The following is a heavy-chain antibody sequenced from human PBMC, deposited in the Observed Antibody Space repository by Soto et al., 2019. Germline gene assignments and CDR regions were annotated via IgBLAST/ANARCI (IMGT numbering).Heavy chain of an antibody. CDR1: GGSISSGDYY. D-gene: IGHD3-22*01. Sequence: QVQLQESGPGLVKPSQTLSLTCTVSGGSISSGDYYWSWIRQPPGKGLEWIGYIYYSGSTYYNPSLKSRVTISVDTSKNQFSLKLSSVTAADTAVYYCARDKVYYDSSVGYYYYYGMDVWGQGTTVTVSS. J-gene: IGHJ6*02. CDR3: ARDKVYYDSSVGYYYYYGMDV. V-gene: IGHV4-30-4*01. CDR2: IYYSGST.